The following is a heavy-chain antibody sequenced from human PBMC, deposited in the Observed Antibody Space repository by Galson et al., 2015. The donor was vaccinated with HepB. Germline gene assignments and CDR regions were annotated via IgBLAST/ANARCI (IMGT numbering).Heavy chain of an antibody. J-gene: IGHJ4*02. Sequence: SLRLSCAASGFTVSSNYMSWVRQAPGKGLEWVSVIYSGGSTYYADSVKGRFTISRDNSKNTLYLQMNSLRAEDTAVYYCARAPTTVVTFVGFYFDYWGQGTLVTVSS. CDR2: IYSGGST. CDR3: ARAPTTVVTFVGFYFDY. CDR1: GFTVSSNY. D-gene: IGHD4-23*01. V-gene: IGHV3-66*01.